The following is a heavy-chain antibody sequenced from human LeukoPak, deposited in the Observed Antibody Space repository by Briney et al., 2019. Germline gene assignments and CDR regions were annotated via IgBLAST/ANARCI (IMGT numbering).Heavy chain of an antibody. CDR3: ARGGHSNHDPFDY. CDR1: GGPFSGYY. D-gene: IGHD4-11*01. Sequence: SETPSLTCDVLGGPFSGYYWSWIRQPPGRRLEWIGEISQFGSTDYNPSLKSRVTISVDTSRGRFSLKVTSVTAADTAVYYCARGGHSNHDPFDYWGQGTLVTVSS. J-gene: IGHJ4*02. V-gene: IGHV4-34*01. CDR2: ISQFGST.